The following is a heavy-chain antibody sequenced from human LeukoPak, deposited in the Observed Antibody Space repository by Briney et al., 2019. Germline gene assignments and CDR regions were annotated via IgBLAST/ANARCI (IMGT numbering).Heavy chain of an antibody. D-gene: IGHD3-10*01. CDR1: GFTFSSYA. Sequence: GGSLRLSCAASGFTFSSYAMHWVRQAPGKGLEWVAVISYDGSNKYYADSVKGRFTISRDNSKNTLYLQMNSLRAEDTAVYYCAKVKGSGIRGYFDYWGQGTLVTVSS. J-gene: IGHJ4*02. CDR2: ISYDGSNK. CDR3: AKVKGSGIRGYFDY. V-gene: IGHV3-30-3*01.